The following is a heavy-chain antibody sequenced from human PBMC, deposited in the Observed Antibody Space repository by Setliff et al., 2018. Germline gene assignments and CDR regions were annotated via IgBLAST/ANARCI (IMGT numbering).Heavy chain of an antibody. D-gene: IGHD3-9*01. CDR2: INTNTGNP. V-gene: IGHV7-4-1*02. J-gene: IGHJ5*01. Sequence: ASVKVSCKASGYSFTNYDINWVRQATGQGLEWMGWINTNTGNPTYAQGFTGRFVFPLDTSVSTAYLQISSLKAEDTAVYYCARSPLDYDILTGYYSPPDSWGQGTLVTVSS. CDR1: GYSFTNYD. CDR3: ARSPLDYDILTGYYSPPDS.